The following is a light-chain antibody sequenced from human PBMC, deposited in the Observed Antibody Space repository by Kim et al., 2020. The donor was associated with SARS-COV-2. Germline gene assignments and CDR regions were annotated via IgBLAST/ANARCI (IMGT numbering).Light chain of an antibody. J-gene: IGKJ2*01. CDR1: QTIVRY. Sequence: DIQMTQSPSSLSASVGDRVIISCRASQTIVRYLDWYQQKPGKAPKLLICTTSSVQSGVPSRFSGSGSGTDFTLTISSLQPDDFATYYCQQTYTTPHTFGQGTKVDIK. CDR3: QQTYTTPHT. CDR2: TTS. V-gene: IGKV1-39*01.